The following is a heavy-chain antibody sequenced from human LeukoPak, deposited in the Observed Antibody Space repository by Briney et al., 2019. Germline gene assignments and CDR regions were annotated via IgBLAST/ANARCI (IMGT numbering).Heavy chain of an antibody. V-gene: IGHV3-23*01. CDR3: GRGHRFCSRGNCNSPVDY. J-gene: IGHJ4*02. CDR2: IGGGDVEI. D-gene: IGHD2-15*01. Sequence: GGSLRLSCAMSGFTFTNNAMTWVRQAPGKGLEWVSTIGGGDVEIHYADSVKGRFTISRDNSKNTLCLQMNSLRAEDTAVYYCGRGHRFCSRGNCNSPVDYWGQGTLVTVSS. CDR1: GFTFTNNA.